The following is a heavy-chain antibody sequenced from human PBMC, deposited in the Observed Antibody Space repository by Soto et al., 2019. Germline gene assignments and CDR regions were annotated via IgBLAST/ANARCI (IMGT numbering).Heavy chain of an antibody. V-gene: IGHV1-18*01. CDR2: ISTYNGDT. J-gene: IGHJ6*04. CDR3: AREGVAPYYYYGMDV. D-gene: IGHD5-12*01. CDR1: GYTFTRSG. Sequence: GASVKVSCKASGYTFTRSGISWVRQAPGRGLEWMGWISTYNGDTNYAQTFQGRVTMTTDTSTSTVYMELRSLRSDDTAVYYCAREGVAPYYYYGMDVWGKGTPVTVSS.